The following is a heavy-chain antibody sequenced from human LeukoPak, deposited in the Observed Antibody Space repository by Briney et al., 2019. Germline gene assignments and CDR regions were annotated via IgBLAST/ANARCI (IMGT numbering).Heavy chain of an antibody. J-gene: IGHJ1*01. D-gene: IGHD3-16*01. CDR1: GGSISSYY. V-gene: IGHV4-59*01. Sequence: SETLSLTCSVSGGSISSYYWTWIRQPPGKGLEWIGYRYYSGSTTYNPSLKSRVTISVDTSKSQFSLKLISVTAADTAIYYCARVRGDFETDWGQGTLVTISS. CDR2: RYYSGST. CDR3: ARVRGDFETD.